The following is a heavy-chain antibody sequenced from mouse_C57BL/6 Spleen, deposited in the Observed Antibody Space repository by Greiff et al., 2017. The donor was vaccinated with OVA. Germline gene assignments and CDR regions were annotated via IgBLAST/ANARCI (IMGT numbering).Heavy chain of an antibody. J-gene: IGHJ1*03. CDR3: ARRRYDYDAWYFDG. Sequence: VQLQQPGAELVKPGASVKLSCKASGYTFTSYWMHWVKQRPGQGLEWIGMFYPSSGSTNYNEKFKSKATLTVDKSSSTAYMQLSSLASEDSSVYFCARRRYDYDAWYFDGWGTGTTVTVSA. CDR1: GYTFTSYW. V-gene: IGHV1-64*01. D-gene: IGHD2-4*01. CDR2: FYPSSGST.